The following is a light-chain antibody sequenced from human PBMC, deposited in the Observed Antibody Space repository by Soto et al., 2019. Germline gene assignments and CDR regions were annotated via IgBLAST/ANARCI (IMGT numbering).Light chain of an antibody. J-gene: IGLJ2*01. Sequence: QSALTQPPSASGSPGQSVTISCTGASSDVGGYSYVSWYQQHPGKAPKLMIYEVSKRPSGVPDRFSGSKSGTTASLTVSGLQAEDDADYYCSSYGGSNNLVFGGGTKLTVL. CDR1: SSDVGGYSY. CDR2: EVS. CDR3: SSYGGSNNLV. V-gene: IGLV2-8*01.